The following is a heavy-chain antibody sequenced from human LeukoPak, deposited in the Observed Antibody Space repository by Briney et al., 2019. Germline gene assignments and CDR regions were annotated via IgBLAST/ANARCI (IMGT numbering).Heavy chain of an antibody. CDR1: GGSISSSSYY. CDR3: ARKDRAVDY. Sequence: SETLSLTCTVSGGSISSSSYYWGWIRQPPGKGLEWIGSIYYSGSTYYNPSLKSRVTISVDTSKNQFSLKLSSVTAADTAVYYCARKDRAVDYWGQGTLVTVSS. CDR2: IYYSGST. J-gene: IGHJ4*02. V-gene: IGHV4-39*07. D-gene: IGHD1-14*01.